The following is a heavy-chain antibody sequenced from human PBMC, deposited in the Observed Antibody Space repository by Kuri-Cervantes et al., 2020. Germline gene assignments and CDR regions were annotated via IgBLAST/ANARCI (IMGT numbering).Heavy chain of an antibody. CDR1: GGSFSGYY. CDR3: ARGSIRGHFDY. D-gene: IGHD2-21*01. CDR2: INRGGST. Sequence: SETLSLTCAVYGGSFSGYYWSWIRQPPGKGLEWIGEINRGGSTNYNPSLKSRVTISVDTSKNQFSLKLSSVTAADTAAYYCARGSIRGHFDYWGQGTLVTVSS. V-gene: IGHV4-34*01. J-gene: IGHJ4*02.